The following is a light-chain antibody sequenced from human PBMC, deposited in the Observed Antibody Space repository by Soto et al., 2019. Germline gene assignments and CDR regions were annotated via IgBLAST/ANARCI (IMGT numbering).Light chain of an antibody. CDR2: RTD. J-gene: IGLJ1*01. V-gene: IGLV1-44*01. CDR1: GSNIGTNT. CDR3: SVYISTSYV. Sequence: QSVLTQPPSASGTPGQRVTISCSGSGSNIGTNTVNWYQQLPGTAPKLLIYRTDQRPAGIPDRFSGSKSGTSASLDISGLQSDDEADYYCSVYISTSYVFGTGTKLTVL.